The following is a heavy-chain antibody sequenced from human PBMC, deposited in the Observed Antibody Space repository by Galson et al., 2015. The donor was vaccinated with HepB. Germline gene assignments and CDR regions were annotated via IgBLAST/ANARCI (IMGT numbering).Heavy chain of an antibody. CDR3: ATVLSYGDYGYFDL. D-gene: IGHD4-17*01. V-gene: IGHV1-24*01. CDR1: GYTLTELS. J-gene: IGHJ2*01. Sequence: SVKVSYKVSGYTLTELSMHWVRQAPGKGLEWMGGFDPEDGETIYAQKFQGRVTMTEDTSTDTAYMELSSLRSEDTAVYYCATVLSYGDYGYFDLWGRGTLVTVSS. CDR2: FDPEDGET.